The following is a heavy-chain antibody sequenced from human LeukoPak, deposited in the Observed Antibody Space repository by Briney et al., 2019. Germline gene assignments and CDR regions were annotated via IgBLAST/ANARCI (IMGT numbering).Heavy chain of an antibody. V-gene: IGHV3-23*01. D-gene: IGHD4/OR15-4a*01. CDR1: GFTFSSYA. CDR3: AAFYYSAFFDY. Sequence: GGSLRLSCAASGFTFSSYAMSWVRQAPGKGLEWVSAISGSGGSTNYADSVKGRFTISRDNAKNSLDLQMNSLRADDTAVYYCAAFYYSAFFDYWGLGTLVTVSS. J-gene: IGHJ4*02. CDR2: ISGSGGST.